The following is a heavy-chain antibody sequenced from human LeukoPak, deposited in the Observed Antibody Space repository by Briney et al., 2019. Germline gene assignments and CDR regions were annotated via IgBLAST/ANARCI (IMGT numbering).Heavy chain of an antibody. CDR1: GYTFTSYD. J-gene: IGHJ6*02. CDR3: ARDAYSSSSPLYYYYYGMDV. CDR2: MNPNSGNT. D-gene: IGHD6-6*01. V-gene: IGHV1-8*01. Sequence: ASVKVSCKASGYTFTSYDINWVRQATGQGLEWMGWMNPNSGNTGYAQKFQGRVTMTRNTSISTAYMELSSLRSEDTAVYYCARDAYSSSSPLYYYYYGMDVWGQGTTVTVSS.